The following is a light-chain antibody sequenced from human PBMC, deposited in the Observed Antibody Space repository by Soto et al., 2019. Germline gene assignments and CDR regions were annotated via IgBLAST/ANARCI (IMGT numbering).Light chain of an antibody. CDR2: GAS. J-gene: IGKJ2*01. CDR1: QSVNTN. V-gene: IGKV3-15*01. CDR3: QQYNSWPPHT. Sequence: EIVMTQSPATLSVSPGESATLSCRASQSVNTNLAWYQQKPGRAPRLLIHGASTRATGIPARFSGSGSGTEFTLNISSLQSEDFAVYYCQQYNSWPPHTFGQGTKLEI.